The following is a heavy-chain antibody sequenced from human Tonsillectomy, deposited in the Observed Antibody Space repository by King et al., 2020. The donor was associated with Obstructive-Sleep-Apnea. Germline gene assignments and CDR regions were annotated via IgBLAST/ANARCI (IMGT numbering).Heavy chain of an antibody. CDR1: GGSISSYY. J-gene: IGHJ4*02. CDR2: IYYSGST. Sequence: VQLQESGPGLVKPSETLSLTCTVSGGSISSYYWSWIRQPPGKGLEWIGYIYYSGSTNYNPSLKSRVTISVDTSKNQFSLKLSSVTAADTAVNYCARQGDTYYYDSSGFGYFDYWGQGTLVTVSS. D-gene: IGHD3-22*01. CDR3: ARQGDTYYYDSSGFGYFDY. V-gene: IGHV4-59*08.